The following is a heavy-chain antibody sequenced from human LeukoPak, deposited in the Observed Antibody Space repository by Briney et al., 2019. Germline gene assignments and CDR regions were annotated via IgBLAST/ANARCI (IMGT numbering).Heavy chain of an antibody. CDR1: QFTFSSYS. J-gene: IGHJ4*02. V-gene: IGHV3-21*01. Sequence: GGSLRLSCAASQFTFSSYSMNWVRQGPGKGLEWVSSISSSSSYIYYADSVKGRFTISRNNAKNSLYLQMNSLRAEDTAVYYCARMGVGGSSTGAIFDWGQGTLVTVSS. CDR2: ISSSSSYI. CDR3: ARMGVGGSSTGAIFD. D-gene: IGHD2-2*01.